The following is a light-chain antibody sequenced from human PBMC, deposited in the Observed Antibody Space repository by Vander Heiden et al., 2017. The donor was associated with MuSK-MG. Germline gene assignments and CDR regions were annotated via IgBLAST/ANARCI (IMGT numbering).Light chain of an antibody. V-gene: IGKV1-39*01. CDR3: QQGYNSPQT. CDR1: DNINKY. J-gene: IGKJ2*01. Sequence: DIHMNQSPSSLSASLEDRVVITCRASDNINKYLIWYQQKPGKAPKVLISASSNLESGVPSRFSGSGSGTQFSLTISRLDPEDFATYYCQQGYNSPQTFGQGTKVEI. CDR2: ASS.